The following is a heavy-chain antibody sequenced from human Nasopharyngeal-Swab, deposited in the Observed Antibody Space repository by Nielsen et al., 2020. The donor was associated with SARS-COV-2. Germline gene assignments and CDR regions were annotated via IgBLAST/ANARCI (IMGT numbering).Heavy chain of an antibody. D-gene: IGHD3-22*01. V-gene: IGHV3-23*01. J-gene: IGHJ4*02. CDR2: ISGSGQST. Sequence: WIRQPPGKGLEWVSAISGSGQSTYYADSVKGRFTISRDNSKNTLYLQMNSLRAEDTAVYYCAKEPIVTMIAVVIDTYFDYWGQGTLVTVSS. CDR3: AKEPIVTMIAVVIDTYFDY.